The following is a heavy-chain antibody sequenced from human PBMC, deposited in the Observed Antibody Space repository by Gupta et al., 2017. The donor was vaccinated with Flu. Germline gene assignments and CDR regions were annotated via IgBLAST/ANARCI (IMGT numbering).Heavy chain of an antibody. V-gene: IGHV3-30*18. Sequence: QVQLVESGGGVVQPGRSLRLSCAASGFAFSSYGMYWVRQAPGKGLEWVAIISYDGSNENYADSVKGRFTISRDSSKNTLYLQMNSLRIEDTAVYYCAKDRLRRSSGYGMDVWGQGTTVTVSS. D-gene: IGHD3-22*01. CDR3: AKDRLRRSSGYGMDV. J-gene: IGHJ6*02. CDR1: GFAFSSYG. CDR2: ISYDGSNE.